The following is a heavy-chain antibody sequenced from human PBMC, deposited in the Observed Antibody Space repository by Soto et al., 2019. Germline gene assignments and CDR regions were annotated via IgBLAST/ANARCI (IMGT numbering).Heavy chain of an antibody. CDR2: IIPIFGTA. CDR3: ARANDIVGALLWFDP. D-gene: IGHD1-26*01. CDR1: GGTFSGYA. J-gene: IGHJ5*02. Sequence: SVKFSCKASGGTFSGYAISWVRQAPGQGLEWMGGIIPIFGTANYAQKFQGRVTITADESTSTAYMELSSLRSEDTAVYYCARANDIVGALLWFDPWGQGTPITASS. V-gene: IGHV1-69*13.